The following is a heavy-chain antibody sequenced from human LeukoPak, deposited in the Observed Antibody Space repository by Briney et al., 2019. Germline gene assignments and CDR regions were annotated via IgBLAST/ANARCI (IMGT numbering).Heavy chain of an antibody. J-gene: IGHJ4*02. Sequence: SETLSLXCTVSGGSISSGSYYWGWIRQPPGKGLEWIGSIYYSGSTYYNPSLKSRVTISVDTSKNQFSLKLSSVTAADTAVYYCARQYYDSSGYLDFDYWGQGTLVTVSS. CDR1: GGSISSGSYY. V-gene: IGHV4-39*01. D-gene: IGHD3-22*01. CDR2: IYYSGST. CDR3: ARQYYDSSGYLDFDY.